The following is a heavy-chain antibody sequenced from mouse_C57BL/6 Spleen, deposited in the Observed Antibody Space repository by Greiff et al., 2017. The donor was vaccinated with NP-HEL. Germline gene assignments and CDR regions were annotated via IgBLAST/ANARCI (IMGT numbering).Heavy chain of an antibody. CDR2: INPGSGGT. CDR1: GYAFTNYL. V-gene: IGHV1-54*01. J-gene: IGHJ4*01. D-gene: IGHD3-2*02. CDR3: ARKEGDSSGSEAMDY. Sequence: VQLQQSGAELVRPVTSVKVSCKASGYAFTNYLIEWVKQRPGQGLEWIGVINPGSGGTNYNEKFKGKATLTADKSSSTAYMQLSSLTSEDSAVYFCARKEGDSSGSEAMDYWGQGTSVTVSS.